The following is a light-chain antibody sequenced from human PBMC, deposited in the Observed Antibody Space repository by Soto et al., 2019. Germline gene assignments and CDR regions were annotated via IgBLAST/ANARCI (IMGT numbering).Light chain of an antibody. CDR3: QQYNNWPLT. Sequence: EIVMTQSPATLSVSPGDRATLSCRASQSVSSNLAWYQQKPGQAPRLLIYGASNRATGIPARFSGSGSGTEFTLTISSLQSEDFAVYYCQQYNNWPLTFGGGTKVEIK. J-gene: IGKJ4*01. V-gene: IGKV3-15*01. CDR1: QSVSSN. CDR2: GAS.